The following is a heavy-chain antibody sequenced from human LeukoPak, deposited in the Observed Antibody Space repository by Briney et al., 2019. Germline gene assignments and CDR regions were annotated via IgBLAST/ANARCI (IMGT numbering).Heavy chain of an antibody. CDR2: LYYDGNNK. CDR3: ATAGQQLGEAGY. D-gene: IGHD6-13*01. J-gene: IGHJ4*02. CDR1: GFTLSSYG. V-gene: IGHV3-30*02. Sequence: GGSLRLSCAASGFTSGFTLSSYGMHWVRQAPGKGLEWVAFLYYDGNNKYYADSVKGRFTISRDTSKSTLYLQMNSLRAEDTAVYYCATAGQQLGEAGYWGQGTLVTVSS.